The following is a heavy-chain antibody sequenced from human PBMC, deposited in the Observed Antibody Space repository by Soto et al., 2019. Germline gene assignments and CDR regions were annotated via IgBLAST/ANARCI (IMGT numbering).Heavy chain of an antibody. CDR1: GYTFTSYG. CDR2: ISAYNGNT. J-gene: IGHJ4*02. V-gene: IGHV1-18*01. D-gene: IGHD2-2*01. CDR3: ARGGSCSSTSCYASYNWKNPPPDY. Sequence: ASVKVSCKASGYTFTSYGISWVRQAPGQGLEWMGWISAYNGNTNYAQKLQGRVTMTTDTSTSTAYMELRSLRSDDTAVYYCARGGSCSSTSCYASYNWKNPPPDYWGQGTLVTVSS.